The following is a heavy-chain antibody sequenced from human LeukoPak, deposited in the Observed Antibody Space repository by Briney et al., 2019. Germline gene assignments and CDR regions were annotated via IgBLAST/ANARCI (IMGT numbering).Heavy chain of an antibody. CDR1: GGTFSSYA. Sequence: GASVKVSCKASGGTFSSYAIRWVRQAPGQGLEWMGGIIPMFGTVDYAQKLQGRVTITADKSTSTAYMELSSLRSEDTAVYYCARGGDGYNLDYYYYMDVWGKGTTVTVSS. CDR2: IIPMFGTV. CDR3: ARGGDGYNLDYYYYMDV. J-gene: IGHJ6*03. V-gene: IGHV1-69*06. D-gene: IGHD5-24*01.